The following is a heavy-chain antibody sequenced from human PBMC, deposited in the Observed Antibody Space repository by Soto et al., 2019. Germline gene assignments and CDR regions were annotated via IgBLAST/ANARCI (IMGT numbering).Heavy chain of an antibody. CDR3: SRHTTGYCSSTTCQGANY. D-gene: IGHD2-2*01. J-gene: IGHJ4*02. V-gene: IGHV4-39*01. CDR1: GGSISTSSYY. CDR2: VYYSGSS. Sequence: QLQLQESGPGLVKPSETLSLTCTVSGGSISTSSYYWDWMRQPHGRGPEWIGSVYYSGSSDYNPSLNTRFTISVDTAKNQCSLKLTSATAADTAVYYCSRHTTGYCSSTTCQGANYWGQGTLVTVSS.